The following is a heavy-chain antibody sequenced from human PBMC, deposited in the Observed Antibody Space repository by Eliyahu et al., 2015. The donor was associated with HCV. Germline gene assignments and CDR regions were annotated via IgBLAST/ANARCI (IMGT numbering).Heavy chain of an antibody. V-gene: IGHV3-33*01. CDR2: IWYDGSNK. CDR3: ARDRSEGYCSSTSCYPYYYYGMDV. J-gene: IGHJ6*02. CDR1: GFTFSSXG. Sequence: QVQLVESGGGVVQPGRSLRLSCAASGFTFSSXGXXWXRXGPGKGLXGVAVIWYDGSNKYYADSVKGRFTISRDNSKNTLYLQMNSLRAEDTAVYYCARDRSEGYCSSTSCYPYYYYGMDVWGQGTTVTVSS. D-gene: IGHD2-2*01.